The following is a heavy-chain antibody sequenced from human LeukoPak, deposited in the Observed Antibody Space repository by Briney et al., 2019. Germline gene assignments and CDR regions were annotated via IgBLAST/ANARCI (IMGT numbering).Heavy chain of an antibody. D-gene: IGHD3-16*01. CDR1: GFTVSTNY. CDR2: IHSGGGT. V-gene: IGHV3-53*04. J-gene: IGHJ4*02. Sequence: GGSLRLSCAASGFTVSTNYMTWVRQAPGKGLEWVSVIHSGGGTFYADSAKGRFTTSRHSSNNTLDLQMNSLRAEDTAVYYCARGPGGFEEDWGQGTLVTVSS. CDR3: ARGPGGFEED.